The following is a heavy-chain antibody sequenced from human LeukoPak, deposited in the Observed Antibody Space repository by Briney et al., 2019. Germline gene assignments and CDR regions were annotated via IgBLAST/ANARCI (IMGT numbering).Heavy chain of an antibody. CDR1: GFTFDDYT. J-gene: IGHJ4*02. CDR2: ISWDGGST. D-gene: IGHD3-22*01. Sequence: PGGSLRLSCAASGFTFDDYTMHWVRQAPGKGLEWVSLISWDGGSTYYADSVKGRFTISRDNSKNSLYLQMNSLRTEDTALYYCAKVFNYYDPYFDYWGQGTLVTVSS. V-gene: IGHV3-43*01. CDR3: AKVFNYYDPYFDY.